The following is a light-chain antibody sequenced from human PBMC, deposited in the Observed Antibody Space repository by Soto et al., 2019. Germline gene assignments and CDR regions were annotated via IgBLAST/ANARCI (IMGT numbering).Light chain of an antibody. CDR2: DAS. J-gene: IGKJ4*01. Sequence: DIQMTQSPSSLSASVGDRVTITCRASQSIGNYLNWYQHKPGKAPKLLIYDASSLHSGVPSSFSGSGSGTDFTLTISSLQPEDFATYYCQPSYSTPPTFGGGTKVDIK. CDR3: QPSYSTPPT. CDR1: QSIGNY. V-gene: IGKV1-39*01.